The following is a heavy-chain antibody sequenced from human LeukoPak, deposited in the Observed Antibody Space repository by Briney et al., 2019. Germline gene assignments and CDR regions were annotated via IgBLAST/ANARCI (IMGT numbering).Heavy chain of an antibody. J-gene: IGHJ6*03. Sequence: SETLSLTCTVSGGSISSYYWSWIRQPPGKGLEWIGYSGSTNCNPSLKSRVTISVDTSKNQFSLKLSSVTAADTAVYYCASANYYYYYYMDVWGKGTTVTVSS. CDR3: ASANYYYYYYMDV. CDR2: SGST. CDR1: GGSISSYY. V-gene: IGHV4-59*01.